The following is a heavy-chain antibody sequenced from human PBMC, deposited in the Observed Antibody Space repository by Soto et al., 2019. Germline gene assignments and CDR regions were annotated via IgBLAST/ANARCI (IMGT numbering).Heavy chain of an antibody. Sequence: GGSLRLSCAASGFTFSSYAMSWVRQAPGKGLEWVSAISGSGGSTYYADSVKGRFTISRDNFKNTLYLQMNSLRAEDTAVYYCAKLPVGLLTGYYYYFDYWGQGTLVTVSS. CDR3: AKLPVGLLTGYYYYFDY. CDR1: GFTFSSYA. D-gene: IGHD3-9*01. J-gene: IGHJ4*02. CDR2: ISGSGGST. V-gene: IGHV3-23*01.